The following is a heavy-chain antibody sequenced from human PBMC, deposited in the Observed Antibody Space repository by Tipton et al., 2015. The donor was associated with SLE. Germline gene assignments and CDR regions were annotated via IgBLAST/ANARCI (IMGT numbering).Heavy chain of an antibody. J-gene: IGHJ6*03. D-gene: IGHD1-1*01. CDR3: ARVPGLERSYYYNYYMDV. CDR2: INYSGNT. CDR1: GGSIISGDSITSYY. V-gene: IGHV4-61*01. Sequence: TLSLTCTVSGGSIISGDSITSYYWSWVRQPPGKGLEWIGYINYSGNTNYNPSLKSRVTISVDTSKNQFSLRLSSVTAADTAVYYCARVPGLERSYYYNYYMDVWGKGTTVTVSS.